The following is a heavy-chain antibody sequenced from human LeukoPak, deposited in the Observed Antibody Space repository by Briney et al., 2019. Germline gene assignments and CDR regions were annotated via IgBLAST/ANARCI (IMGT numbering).Heavy chain of an antibody. Sequence: SGGSLRLSCAASGFTFSNNWMTWVRQAPGKGLEWVSSVEKDGSEKYYVDSVKGRYTISRDKSKNTLYLQMNSLRAEDTAVYYCATTPNLGYCSSTSCYAAPIDYWGQGTLVTVSS. CDR3: ATTPNLGYCSSTSCYAAPIDY. D-gene: IGHD2-2*01. J-gene: IGHJ4*02. V-gene: IGHV3-7*01. CDR2: VEKDGSEK. CDR1: GFTFSNNW.